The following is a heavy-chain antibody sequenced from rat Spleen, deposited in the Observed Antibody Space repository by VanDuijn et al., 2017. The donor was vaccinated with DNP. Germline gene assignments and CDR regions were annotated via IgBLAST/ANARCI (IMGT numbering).Heavy chain of an antibody. CDR3: ARGSAFFDY. D-gene: IGHD3-2*01. J-gene: IGHJ2*01. V-gene: IGHV2-47*01. CDR2: IWNHGGT. Sequence: VQLVESGGGLVQPGRSLKLSCAASGFTFSDYNMAWVRQPPGKGLEWMVVIWNHGGTDYNSAIKSRLSISRDTSKGQVFLKMDSLQAEDTDMYFCARGSAFFDYWGQGVMVTVSS. CDR1: GFTFSDYN.